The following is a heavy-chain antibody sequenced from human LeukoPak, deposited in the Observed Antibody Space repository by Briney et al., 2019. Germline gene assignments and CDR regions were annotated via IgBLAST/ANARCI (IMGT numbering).Heavy chain of an antibody. CDR1: GFTFSSYW. J-gene: IGHJ4*02. V-gene: IGHV3-74*01. CDR2: INSDGSST. CDR3: ARDSGYDLDY. Sequence: PGGSLRLSCAASGFTFSSYWMHWVRQAPGEGLVWVSRINSDGSSTSYADSVKGRFTISRDNAKNTLYLQMNSLRAEDTAVYYCARDSGYDLDYWGQGTLVTVSS. D-gene: IGHD5-12*01.